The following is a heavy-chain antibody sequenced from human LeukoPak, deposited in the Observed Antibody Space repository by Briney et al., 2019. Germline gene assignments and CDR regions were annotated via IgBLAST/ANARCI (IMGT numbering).Heavy chain of an antibody. CDR2: ISSYNGNT. CDR1: GYTFTSYG. J-gene: IGHJ4*02. D-gene: IGHD2-15*01. Sequence: ASVKVSCKASGYTFTSYGISWVRQAPGQGLEWMGWISSYNGNTNYAQKLQGRVTMTTDTSTSTAYMELRSLRSDDTAVYYCARDWCSGGSCYNYYWGQGTLVTVSS. V-gene: IGHV1-18*01. CDR3: ARDWCSGGSCYNYY.